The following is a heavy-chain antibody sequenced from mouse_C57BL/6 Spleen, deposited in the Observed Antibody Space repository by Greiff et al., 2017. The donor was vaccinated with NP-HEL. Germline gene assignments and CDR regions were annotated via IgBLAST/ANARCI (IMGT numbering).Heavy chain of an antibody. CDR3: ARLTGTLYYAMDY. CDR1: GYTFTSYW. Sequence: VQLKESGAELAKPGASVKLSCKASGYTFTSYWMHWVKQRPGQGLEWIGDINPSSGYTKYNQKFKDKATLTADKSSSTAYMQLSSLTYEDSAVYYCARLTGTLYYAMDYWGQGTSVTVSS. J-gene: IGHJ4*01. V-gene: IGHV1-7*01. CDR2: INPSSGYT. D-gene: IGHD4-1*01.